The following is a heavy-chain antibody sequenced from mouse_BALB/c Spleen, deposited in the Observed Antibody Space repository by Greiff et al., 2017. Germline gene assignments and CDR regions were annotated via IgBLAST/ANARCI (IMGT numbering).Heavy chain of an antibody. CDR3: ARDQVWKRSFPYYFDY. CDR1: GFTFSSYG. CDR2: INSNGGST. J-gene: IGHJ2*01. V-gene: IGHV5-6-3*01. Sequence: EVKLVESGGGLVQPGGSLKLSCAASGFTFSSYGMSWVRQTPDKRLELVATINSNGGSTYYPDSVKGRFTISRDNAKNTLYLQMSSLTSEDTAMYYCARDQVWKRSFPYYFDYWGQGTTLTGSS. D-gene: IGHD2-10*02.